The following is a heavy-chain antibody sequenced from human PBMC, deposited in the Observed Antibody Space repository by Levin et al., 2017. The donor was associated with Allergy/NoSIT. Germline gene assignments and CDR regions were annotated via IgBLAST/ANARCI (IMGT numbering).Heavy chain of an antibody. CDR1: GFTFSSYG. CDR2: ISNDGSNK. D-gene: IGHD4-17*01. Sequence: GGSLRLSCAVSGFTFSSYGMHWVRQAPGKGLEWVAVISNDGSNKYYLDSVKGRFTISRDNSKNTLYLQMNSLRAEDTAVYYCAKDGGNPGDGDLDYWGQGTLVTVSS. J-gene: IGHJ4*02. CDR3: AKDGGNPGDGDLDY. V-gene: IGHV3-30*18.